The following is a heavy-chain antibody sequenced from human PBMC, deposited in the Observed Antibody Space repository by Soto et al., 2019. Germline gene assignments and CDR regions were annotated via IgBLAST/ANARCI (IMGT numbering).Heavy chain of an antibody. CDR1: GGTFNTFA. Sequence: QVELVQSGAEVQKPGSSVKVSCKASGGTFNTFAISWVRLAPGQGFDWLGGLIPIFRSPGCAQKFPGSGTINADESASTAYMELSSLGSEDTAVYYSARDKWRQRLGVNYYYAMDIWGQGTTVTVSS. CDR2: LIPIFRSP. J-gene: IGHJ6*02. CDR3: ARDKWRQRLGVNYYYAMDI. V-gene: IGHV1-69*12. D-gene: IGHD5-12*01.